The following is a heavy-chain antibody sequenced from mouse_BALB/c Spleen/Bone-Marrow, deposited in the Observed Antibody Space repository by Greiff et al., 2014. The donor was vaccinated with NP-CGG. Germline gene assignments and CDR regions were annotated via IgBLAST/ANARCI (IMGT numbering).Heavy chain of an antibody. D-gene: IGHD2-2*01. Sequence: QVQLQQSGAELVRPGASVTLSCKASGYKFTDYEMHWVKQTPVHGLEWIGSIDPETGGTAYNQNFKGKATLTADRSSTTAYMEIRSLTSEDYAVYYYTREGIYFGYDVPMDYWGQGTSVTVSS. CDR2: IDPETGGT. CDR3: TREGIYFGYDVPMDY. V-gene: IGHV1-15*01. J-gene: IGHJ4*01. CDR1: GYKFTDYE.